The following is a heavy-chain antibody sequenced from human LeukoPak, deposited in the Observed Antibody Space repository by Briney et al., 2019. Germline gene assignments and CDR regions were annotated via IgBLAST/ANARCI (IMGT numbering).Heavy chain of an antibody. Sequence: GGSLRLSCAASGFTFSSYAMSWVRQAPGKGLEWVSAISGSGGSTYYADSVKGRFTISRDNSKNTLYLQTNSLRAEDTAVYYCAKVRDFWSGYYTAWGQGTLVTVSS. CDR3: AKVRDFWSGYYTA. J-gene: IGHJ5*02. CDR1: GFTFSSYA. V-gene: IGHV3-23*01. CDR2: ISGSGGST. D-gene: IGHD3-3*01.